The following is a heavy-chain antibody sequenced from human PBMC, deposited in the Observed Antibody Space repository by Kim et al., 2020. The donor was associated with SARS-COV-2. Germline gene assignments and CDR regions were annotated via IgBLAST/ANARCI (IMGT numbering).Heavy chain of an antibody. CDR2: IVTTSTNI. CDR1: GFPFSSYN. D-gene: IGHD3-10*01. CDR3: ARGGRKTGGADRSYYFDC. V-gene: IGHV3-48*02. Sequence: GGSLRLSCAASGFPFSSYNMNWVRLAPGKGLEWIAYIVTTSTNIYYADSVKGRFAISRNNADNSLSLQMNNLRDEDSGIYYCARGGRKTGGADRSYYFDCWGQGTLVTVSS. J-gene: IGHJ4*02.